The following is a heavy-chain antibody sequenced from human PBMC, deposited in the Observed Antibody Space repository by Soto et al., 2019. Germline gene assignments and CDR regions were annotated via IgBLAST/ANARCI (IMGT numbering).Heavy chain of an antibody. CDR2: ISYDGSNK. CDR1: GFTFSSYG. CDR3: ARVGYNSGWYRN. Sequence: GSLRLSCAASGFTFSSYGMHWVRQAPGKGLEWVAVISYDGSNKYYADSVKGRFTISRDNSKNTLYLQMNSLRAEDTAVYYCARVGYNSGWYRNWGQGTLVTVSS. J-gene: IGHJ4*02. V-gene: IGHV3-30*03. D-gene: IGHD6-19*01.